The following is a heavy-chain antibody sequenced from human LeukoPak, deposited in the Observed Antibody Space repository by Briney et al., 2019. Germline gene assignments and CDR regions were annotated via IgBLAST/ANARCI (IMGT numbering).Heavy chain of an antibody. Sequence: GGSLRLSCAASGFTFSSYGMHWVRQAPGKGLEWVAFIRYDGSNKYYADSVKGRFTISRDNAKNSLYLQMNSLRAEDTAVYYCARDWSDTAVDYWGQGTLVTVSS. V-gene: IGHV3-30*02. CDR2: IRYDGSNK. D-gene: IGHD5-18*01. J-gene: IGHJ4*02. CDR1: GFTFSSYG. CDR3: ARDWSDTAVDY.